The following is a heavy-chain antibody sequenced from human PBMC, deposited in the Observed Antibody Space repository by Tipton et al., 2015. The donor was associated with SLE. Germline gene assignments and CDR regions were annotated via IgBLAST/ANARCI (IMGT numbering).Heavy chain of an antibody. D-gene: IGHD2-2*01. J-gene: IGHJ4*02. V-gene: IGHV4-61*02. CDR2: IYVSGST. CDR1: GGSISSGFYY. CDR3: ARSLDAAALFDY. Sequence: TLSLTCTVSGGSISSGFYYWSWIRQPAGKGLEWIGRIYVSGSTNYNPSLKSRVTMSVDVSKNQFSLKLTSVTAADTAVYYCARSLDAAALFDYWGQGALVTVSS.